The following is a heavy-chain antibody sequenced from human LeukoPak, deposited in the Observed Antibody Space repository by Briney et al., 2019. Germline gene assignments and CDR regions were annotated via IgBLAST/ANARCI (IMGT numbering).Heavy chain of an antibody. CDR3: ARLTYYYGSGSYWPGYFDY. Sequence: GESLKISRKGSGYSFTSYWIGWVRQMPGKGLEWMGIIYPGDSDTRYSPSFQGQVTISVDKSISTAYLQWSSLKASDTAMYYCARLTYYYGSGSYWPGYFDYWGQGTLVTVSS. D-gene: IGHD3-10*01. CDR2: IYPGDSDT. J-gene: IGHJ4*02. V-gene: IGHV5-51*01. CDR1: GYSFTSYW.